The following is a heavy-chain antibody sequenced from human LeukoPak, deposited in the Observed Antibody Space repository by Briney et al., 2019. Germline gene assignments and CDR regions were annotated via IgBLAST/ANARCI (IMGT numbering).Heavy chain of an antibody. CDR3: AKVHYTASFPGSFPGRNYFDS. CDR1: GFAFSGYA. D-gene: IGHD1-26*01. V-gene: IGHV3-23*01. Sequence: PGGSLRFSCTVSGFAFSGYAMSWVRQAPGKGPEWVSSIGARGDVTYSADSVKGRFTISRDNSKRTLFLQMNSLRAEDTAVYYCAKVHYTASFPGSFPGRNYFDSWGQGSLVTVSS. CDR2: IGARGDVT. J-gene: IGHJ4*02.